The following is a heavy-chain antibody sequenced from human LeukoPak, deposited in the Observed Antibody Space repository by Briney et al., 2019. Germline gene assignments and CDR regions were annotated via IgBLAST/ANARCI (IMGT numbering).Heavy chain of an antibody. CDR3: ARENYYYYMDV. V-gene: IGHV3-30*01. Sequence: GGSLRLSCAASGFTFSSYAMHWVRQAPGKGLEWVAVISYDGGNKYYADSVKGRFTISRDNSKNTLYLQMNSLRAEDTAVYYCARENYYYYMDVWGKGTTVTASS. CDR1: GFTFSSYA. J-gene: IGHJ6*03. CDR2: ISYDGGNK.